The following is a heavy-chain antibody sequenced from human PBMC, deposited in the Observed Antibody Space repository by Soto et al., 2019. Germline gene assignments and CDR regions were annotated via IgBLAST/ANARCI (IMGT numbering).Heavy chain of an antibody. V-gene: IGHV1-69*13. CDR1: GGTFSSYA. CDR2: IIPIFGTA. Sequence: ASVKVSCKASGGTFSSYAISWVRQAPGQGLEWMGGIIPIFGTANYAQKFQGRVTITADESTSTAYMELSSLRSEDTAVYYCARGPYCSGGSCYRRYYYYGMDVWGQGTTVTVSS. J-gene: IGHJ6*02. D-gene: IGHD2-15*01. CDR3: ARGPYCSGGSCYRRYYYYGMDV.